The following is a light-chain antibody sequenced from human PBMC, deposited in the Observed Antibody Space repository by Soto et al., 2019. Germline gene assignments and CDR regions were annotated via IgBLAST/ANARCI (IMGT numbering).Light chain of an antibody. CDR2: GGY. Sequence: DIQLTQSPSILSASVGDRVTLTCRASQDVSDFLAWYHHPPGKAPNLLIYGGYTLQSGVPSRFSGSGSGTEFSLTITSLQPEDFGTYYCQYLNGAPTITFGQGTRLEIK. CDR1: QDVSDF. CDR3: QYLNGAPTIT. V-gene: IGKV1-9*01. J-gene: IGKJ5*01.